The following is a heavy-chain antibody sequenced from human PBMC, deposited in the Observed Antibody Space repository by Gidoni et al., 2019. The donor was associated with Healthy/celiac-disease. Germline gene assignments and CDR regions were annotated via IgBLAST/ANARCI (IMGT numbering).Heavy chain of an antibody. CDR2: ISSSSSYI. CDR3: ARSSMDYDFWSGYYNTAGSGMDV. V-gene: IGHV3-21*01. CDR1: GFTFSSDS. D-gene: IGHD3-3*01. Sequence: EVQLVESGGGLVKPGGSLRLSCAASGFTFSSDSMNWVRQAPGKGLEWVSSISSSSSYIYYADSVKGRFTISRDNAKNSLYLQMNSLRAEDTAVYYCARSSMDYDFWSGYYNTAGSGMDVWGKGTTVTVSS. J-gene: IGHJ6*04.